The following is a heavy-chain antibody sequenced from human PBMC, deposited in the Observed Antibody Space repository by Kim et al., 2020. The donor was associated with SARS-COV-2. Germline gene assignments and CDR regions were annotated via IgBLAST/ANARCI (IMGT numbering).Heavy chain of an antibody. V-gene: IGHV7-4-1*02. Sequence: ASVKVSCKASGYTFTSYAMNWVRQAPGQGLEWMGWINTNTGNPTYAQGFTGRFVFSLDTSVSTAYLQISSLKAEDTAVYYCARGVSSSWFLVEAVAGYYFDYWGQGTLVTVSS. J-gene: IGHJ4*02. CDR1: GYTFTSYA. D-gene: IGHD6-13*01. CDR3: ARGVSSSWFLVEAVAGYYFDY. CDR2: INTNTGNP.